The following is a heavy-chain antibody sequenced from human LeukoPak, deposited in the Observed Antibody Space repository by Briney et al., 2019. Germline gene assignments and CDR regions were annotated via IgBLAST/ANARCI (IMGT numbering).Heavy chain of an antibody. CDR1: GGSFSGYY. Sequence: SETLSLTCAVYGGSFSGYYWSWLRQPPGKGLEWIGEINHSGSTNYNPSLKSRVTISVDTSKNQFSLKLSSVTAADTAVYYCASALGAPIYYYYGMDGWGQGTTVTVSS. CDR2: INHSGST. J-gene: IGHJ6*02. V-gene: IGHV4-34*01. CDR3: ASALGAPIYYYYGMDG.